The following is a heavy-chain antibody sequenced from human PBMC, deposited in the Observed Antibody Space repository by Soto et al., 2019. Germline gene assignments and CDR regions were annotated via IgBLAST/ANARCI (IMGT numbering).Heavy chain of an antibody. CDR1: GYTFTGYY. D-gene: IGHD3-22*01. CDR3: ARVYYDSSGYYSPYYYGMDV. CDR2: INPNSGGT. V-gene: IGHV1-2*02. J-gene: IGHJ6*02. Sequence: GASVKVSCKASGYTFTGYYMHWVRQAPGQGLEWMGWINPNSGGTNYAQKFQGRVTMTRDTSISTAYMELSRLRSDDTAVYYCARVYYDSSGYYSPYYYGMDVWGQGTTVT.